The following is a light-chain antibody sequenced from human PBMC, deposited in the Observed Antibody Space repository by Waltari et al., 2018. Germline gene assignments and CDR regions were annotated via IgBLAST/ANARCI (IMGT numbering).Light chain of an antibody. Sequence: QSVLTQPPSASAAPGQKVPISCSGSRSNIGNDYVSWYQDRPGTAPKLLSYENNKRPSGIPGRFSGSKSGTSATLGITGLQTGDEADYYCAVWDTSLNPVFGGGTKLTVL. J-gene: IGLJ2*01. CDR1: RSNIGNDY. CDR3: AVWDTSLNPV. CDR2: ENN. V-gene: IGLV1-51*02.